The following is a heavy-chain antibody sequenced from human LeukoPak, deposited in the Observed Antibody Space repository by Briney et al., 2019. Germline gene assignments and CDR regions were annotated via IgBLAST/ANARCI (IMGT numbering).Heavy chain of an antibody. CDR3: AKPPPVAAAGIDGY. V-gene: IGHV3-30*18. D-gene: IGHD6-13*01. CDR1: GFTFSSYG. Sequence: GGSLRLSCAASGFTFSSYGMHWVRQAPGKGLEWVAVISYDGSNKYYADSVKGRFTISRDNSKNTLYLQMNSLRAEDTAVYYCAKPPPVAAAGIDGYWGQGTLVTVSS. CDR2: ISYDGSNK. J-gene: IGHJ4*02.